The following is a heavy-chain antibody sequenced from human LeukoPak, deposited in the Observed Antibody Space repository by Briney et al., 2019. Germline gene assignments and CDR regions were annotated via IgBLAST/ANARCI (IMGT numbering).Heavy chain of an antibody. V-gene: IGHV4-59*01. Sequence: PSETLSLTCTVSGGSISSYYWSWIRQPPGKGLEWIGYIYYSGSTNYNPSLKSRVTISVDTSKNQFSLKLSSVTAADTAVYYCARYSEYYDSSGYSFPHGMDVWGQGTTVTVSS. J-gene: IGHJ6*02. CDR2: IYYSGST. CDR1: GGSISSYY. CDR3: ARYSEYYDSSGYSFPHGMDV. D-gene: IGHD3-22*01.